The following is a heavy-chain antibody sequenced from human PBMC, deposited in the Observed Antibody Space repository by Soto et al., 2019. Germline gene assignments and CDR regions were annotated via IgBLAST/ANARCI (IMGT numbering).Heavy chain of an antibody. J-gene: IGHJ5*02. D-gene: IGHD6-19*01. V-gene: IGHV1-18*01. CDR1: GYTFTSYG. CDR2: ISAYNGNT. CDR3: ARSIAVAGTGNWFDP. Sequence: ASVKVSCKASGYTFTSYGISWVRQAPGQGLEWMGWISAYNGNTNYAQKLQGRVTMTTDTSTSTAYMELRSLRSDDTAVYYCARSIAVAGTGNWFDPWGQGTLVTVSS.